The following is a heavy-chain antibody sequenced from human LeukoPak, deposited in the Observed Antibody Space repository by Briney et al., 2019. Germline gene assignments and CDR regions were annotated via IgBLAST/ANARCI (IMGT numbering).Heavy chain of an antibody. CDR2: IHYSGST. CDR3: AKQRGDRVAY. J-gene: IGHJ4*02. V-gene: IGHV4-59*08. D-gene: IGHD4-17*01. Sequence: SETLSLTRTVSGGSLSSYYWSWIRQPPGKGLEWIGYIHYSGSTNYNPSLNSRVSISIDTSKNQFSLRLSSVTAADTAVYYCAKQRGDRVAYWGQGTLVTVSS. CDR1: GGSLSSYY.